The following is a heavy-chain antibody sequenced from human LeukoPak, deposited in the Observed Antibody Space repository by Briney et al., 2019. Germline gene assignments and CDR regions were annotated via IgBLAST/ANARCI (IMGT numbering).Heavy chain of an antibody. D-gene: IGHD1-1*01. Sequence: RSGGSLRLSCVPSGLTVSSNYMSWVRQAPGKGLEWVSAISGSGGSTYYADSVKGRFTISRDNSKNTLYLQMNSLGADDTAVYYCAKGNWRYFDYWGQGTLVTVSS. J-gene: IGHJ4*02. CDR2: ISGSGGST. CDR1: GLTVSSNY. V-gene: IGHV3-23*01. CDR3: AKGNWRYFDY.